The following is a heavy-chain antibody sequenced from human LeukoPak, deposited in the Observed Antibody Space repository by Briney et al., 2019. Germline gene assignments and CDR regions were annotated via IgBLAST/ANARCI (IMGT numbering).Heavy chain of an antibody. V-gene: IGHV3-7*01. CDR3: AFHLNYDSSGYPDAFDI. CDR1: GFTFSSYA. D-gene: IGHD3-22*01. J-gene: IGHJ3*02. Sequence: QPGGSLRLSCSASGFTFSSYAMHWVRQAPGKGLEWVANIKQDGSEKYYVDSVKGRFTISRDNAKNSLYLQMNSLRAEDTAVYYCAFHLNYDSSGYPDAFDIWGQGTMVTVSS. CDR2: IKQDGSEK.